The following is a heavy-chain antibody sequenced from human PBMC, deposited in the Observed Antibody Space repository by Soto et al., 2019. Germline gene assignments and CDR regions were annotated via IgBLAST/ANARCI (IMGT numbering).Heavy chain of an antibody. V-gene: IGHV5-51*01. D-gene: IGHD2-2*01. J-gene: IGHJ5*02. CDR1: GYSFTSYW. CDR2: IYPGDSDT. CDR3: ARLPVVPAALGANWFDP. Sequence: GESLKISCKGSGYSFTSYWIGWVRQMPGKGLEWMGIIYPGDSDTRYSPSFQGQVTISADKSISTAYLQWSSLKASDTAMYYCARLPVVPAALGANWFDPWGQGTLVTVSS.